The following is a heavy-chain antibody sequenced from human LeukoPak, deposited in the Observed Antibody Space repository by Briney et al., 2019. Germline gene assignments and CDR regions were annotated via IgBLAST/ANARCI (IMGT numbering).Heavy chain of an antibody. CDR1: GGSISSSSYY. CDR2: IYYSGST. J-gene: IGHJ4*02. Sequence: SETLSLTCTVSGGSISSSSYYWGWIRQHPGKGLEWIGYIYYSGSTYYNPSLKSRVTISVDTSKNQFSLKLSSVTAADTAVYYCARTLLYRLFDYWGQGTLVTVSS. CDR3: ARTLLYRLFDY. V-gene: IGHV4-31*03. D-gene: IGHD2-15*01.